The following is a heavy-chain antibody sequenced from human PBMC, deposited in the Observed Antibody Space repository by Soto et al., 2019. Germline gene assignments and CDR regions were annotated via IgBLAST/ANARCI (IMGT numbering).Heavy chain of an antibody. J-gene: IGHJ4*02. CDR3: AGGLSGDKVDQ. CDR1: GVSISDDNYY. Sequence: SETLSLTCTVAGVSISDDNYYWSWIRQPPGKDLEWIGHIYNRGNTYNNPSLRSRLTLSLDTSKSQFSLNLNSVTAADTAVYYCAGGLSGDKVDQWGQGTLVTVSS. D-gene: IGHD2-21*01. CDR2: IYNRGNT. V-gene: IGHV4-30-4*01.